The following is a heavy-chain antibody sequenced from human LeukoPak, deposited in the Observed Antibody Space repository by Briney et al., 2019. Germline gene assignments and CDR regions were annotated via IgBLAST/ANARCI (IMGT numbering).Heavy chain of an antibody. J-gene: IGHJ4*02. D-gene: IGHD3-22*01. CDR1: GFTFSNYA. CDR2: ITGGGRST. CDR3: ARYYYDSSGYLYFDY. Sequence: GGSLRLSCAASGFTFSNYAMNWVRQAPGKGLEWVSAITGGGRSTYYTDSVKGRFTISRDNAKNSLYLQMNSLRAEDTAVYYCARYYYDSSGYLYFDYWGQGTLVTVSS. V-gene: IGHV3-23*01.